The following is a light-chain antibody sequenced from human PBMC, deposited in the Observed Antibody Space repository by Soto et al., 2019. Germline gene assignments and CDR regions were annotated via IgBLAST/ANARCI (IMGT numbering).Light chain of an antibody. J-gene: IGKJ4*01. CDR1: RSVTGY. CDR3: QQRSDWPST. V-gene: IGKV3-11*01. CDR2: DAS. Sequence: EIVLTQSPTTLSLSPGERATLSCRASRSVTGYLAWYQQKPGHAPRLLIYDASSRATGIPPRFSGSGSGTDVTLTITSLEPEDFAVYYCQQRSDWPSTVAGGTKVEI.